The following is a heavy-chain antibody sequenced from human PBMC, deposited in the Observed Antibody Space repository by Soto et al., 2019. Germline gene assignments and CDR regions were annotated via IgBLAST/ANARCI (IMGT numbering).Heavy chain of an antibody. CDR2: IYHSGST. CDR1: GGSISSGGYS. V-gene: IGHV4-30-2*01. D-gene: IGHD6-19*01. CDR3: ATAGGLGAVAADY. J-gene: IGHJ4*02. Sequence: QLQLQESGSGLVKPSQTLSLTCAVSGGSISSGGYSWSWIRQPPGKGLEWIGYIYHSGSTYYNPSFKSRVTISVARSKNQCSLKLSSVSAADPAVYYCATAGGLGAVAADYWGQGTLVTVSS.